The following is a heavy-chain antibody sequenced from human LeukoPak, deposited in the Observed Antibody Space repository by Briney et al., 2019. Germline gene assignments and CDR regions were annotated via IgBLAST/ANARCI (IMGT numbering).Heavy chain of an antibody. J-gene: IGHJ4*02. CDR3: ARVPLHCSSTSCSAPHFDY. D-gene: IGHD2-2*01. V-gene: IGHV3-7*01. CDR1: GFTFSSYW. Sequence: GGSLRLSCAASGFTFSSYWISWVRQAPGKGLEWVANIKQDGSEKYYVDSVKGRFTISRDNAKNSLYLQMNSLRAEDTAVYYCARVPLHCSSTSCSAPHFDYWGQGTLVTVSS. CDR2: IKQDGSEK.